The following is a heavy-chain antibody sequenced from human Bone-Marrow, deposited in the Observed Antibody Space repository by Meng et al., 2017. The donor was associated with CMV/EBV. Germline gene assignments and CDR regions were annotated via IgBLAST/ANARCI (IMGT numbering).Heavy chain of an antibody. CDR1: GGSISSYY. CDR3: SHGDAFDI. J-gene: IGHJ3*02. CDR2: IYYSGST. V-gene: IGHV4-59*12. Sequence: SETLSLTCNVFGGSISSYYWSWIRQPPGKGLEWIGYIYYSGSTNYNPSLKSRVTISVDTSKNQFSLKLSSVTAADTAVYYCSHGDAFDIWGQGTMVTVSS.